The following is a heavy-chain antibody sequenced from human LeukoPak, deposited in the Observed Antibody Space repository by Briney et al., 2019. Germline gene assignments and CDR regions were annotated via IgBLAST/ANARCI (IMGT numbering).Heavy chain of an antibody. Sequence: GGSLRLSCAASGSTFSNYWMTWVRQAPGKALEWVANIKLDGSEKYYVDSVKGRFAISRDNAKNSLYLQMNSLRAEDTAVYYCASGYSSSWATFDYWGQGTLVTVSS. CDR1: GSTFSNYW. CDR3: ASGYSSSWATFDY. CDR2: IKLDGSEK. V-gene: IGHV3-7*01. D-gene: IGHD6-13*01. J-gene: IGHJ4*02.